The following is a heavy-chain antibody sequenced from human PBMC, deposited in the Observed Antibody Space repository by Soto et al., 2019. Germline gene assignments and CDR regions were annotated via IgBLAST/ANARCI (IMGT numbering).Heavy chain of an antibody. V-gene: IGHV1-18*01. CDR2: ISAYNGNT. J-gene: IGHJ3*02. CDR3: ATSAYSSTWVSFDI. D-gene: IGHD6-13*01. Sequence: VKVSCKASGYTFTSYGIIWLRQAPGQGPDWMGWISAYNGNTNYAQKLQGRVTMTTDTSTSTPYMELRSLRSDDTAVFSCATSAYSSTWVSFDIWGQGTMVPFSS. CDR1: GYTFTSYG.